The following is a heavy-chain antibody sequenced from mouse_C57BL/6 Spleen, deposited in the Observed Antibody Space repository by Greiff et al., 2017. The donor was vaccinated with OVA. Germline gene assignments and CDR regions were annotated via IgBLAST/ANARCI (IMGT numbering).Heavy chain of an antibody. D-gene: IGHD2-3*01. CDR1: GFSLTSYG. J-gene: IGHJ4*01. CDR3: ARWLLPSYAMDY. Sequence: VKVVESGPGLVQPSQSLSITCTVSGFSLTSYGVHWVRQSPGKGLEWLGVIWSGGSTDYNAAFISRLSISKDNSKSQVFFKMNSLQADDTAIYYCARWLLPSYAMDYWGQGTSVTVSS. V-gene: IGHV2-2*01. CDR2: IWSGGST.